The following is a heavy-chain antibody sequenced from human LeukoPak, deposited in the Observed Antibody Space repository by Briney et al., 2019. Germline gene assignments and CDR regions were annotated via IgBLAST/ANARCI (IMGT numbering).Heavy chain of an antibody. D-gene: IGHD3/OR15-3a*01. V-gene: IGHV3-74*01. CDR1: GIIFNNHW. CDR3: VRDVRGIGQDYYYMDV. J-gene: IGHJ6*03. CDR2: INKDGSST. Sequence: GGSLRLSCEASGIIFNNHWRHWIRHAPGKGLVWVARINKDGSSTTYSDSVRGRFTISRDNARNTLSLQMNSLRAEDTALYYCVRDVRGIGQDYYYMDVWGKGTTVTVSS.